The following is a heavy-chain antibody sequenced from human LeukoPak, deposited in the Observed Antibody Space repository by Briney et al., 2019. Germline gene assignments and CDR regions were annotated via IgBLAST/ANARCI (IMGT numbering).Heavy chain of an antibody. V-gene: IGHV3-20*04. CDR1: GLTFNTYA. J-gene: IGHJ4*02. Sequence: GGSLRLSCAASGLTFNTYAMSWVRQAPGKGLEWVSGINWNGDRTGYADSVKGRFTISRDNAKKSLYLQMNSLRAEDTALYYCARRDYYGSGSPDFWGQGTLVTVSS. CDR3: ARRDYYGSGSPDF. D-gene: IGHD3-10*01. CDR2: INWNGDRT.